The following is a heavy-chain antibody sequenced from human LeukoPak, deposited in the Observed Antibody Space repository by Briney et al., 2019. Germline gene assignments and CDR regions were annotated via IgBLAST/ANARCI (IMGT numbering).Heavy chain of an antibody. D-gene: IGHD1-1*01. CDR3: ARRRTTGTTGYFDY. V-gene: IGHV4-4*09. J-gene: IGHJ4*02. CDR1: RGSISTYY. Sequence: SETLSLTCTISRGSISTYYWSWIRQPPGKGLEWIGCISTSGSTNYNPSLKSRVTISVDTSKNQFSLNLSSVTAADTAVYYCARRRTTGTTGYFDYWGQGTLVTVSS. CDR2: ISTSGST.